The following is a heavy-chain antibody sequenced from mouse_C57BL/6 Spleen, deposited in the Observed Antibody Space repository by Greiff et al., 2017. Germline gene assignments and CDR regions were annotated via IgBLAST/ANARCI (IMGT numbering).Heavy chain of an antibody. CDR2: ISSGSSTI. V-gene: IGHV5-17*01. CDR3: AKYDGSNFDY. J-gene: IGHJ2*01. CDR1: GFTFSDYG. D-gene: IGHD2-3*01. Sequence: EVHLVESGGGLVKPGGSLKLSCAASGFTFSDYGMHWVRQAPEKGLEWVAYISSGSSTIYYADTVKGRFTISRDNAKNTLFLQMTSLRSEDTAMYYCAKYDGSNFDYWGQGTTLTVSS.